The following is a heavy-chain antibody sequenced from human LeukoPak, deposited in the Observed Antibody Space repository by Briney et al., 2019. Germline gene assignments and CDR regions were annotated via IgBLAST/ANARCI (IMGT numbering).Heavy chain of an antibody. D-gene: IGHD7-27*01. V-gene: IGHV4-30-2*01. CDR1: GGSISSGGYY. CDR3: ARIGDRWGSPSPFPDY. CDR2: IYHSGST. J-gene: IGHJ4*02. Sequence: SETLSLTCTVSGGSISSGGYYWSWIRQPPGKGLEWIGYIYHSGSTYYNPSLKSRVTISVDRSKNQFSLKLSSVTAADTAVYYCARIGDRWGSPSPFPDYWGQGTLVTVSS.